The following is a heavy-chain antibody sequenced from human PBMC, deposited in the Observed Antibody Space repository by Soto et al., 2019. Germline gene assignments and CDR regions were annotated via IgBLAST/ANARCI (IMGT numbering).Heavy chain of an antibody. J-gene: IGHJ5*02. CDR3: ARAISGYVT. CDR2: INTGNGNT. CDR1: GITYTTYA. D-gene: IGHD5-12*01. Sequence: QVQLVQSGAEVKKPGASVKVSCKASGITYTTYAIHWVRQAPGQGLEWMGWINTGNGNTRYSQRFQGRVTLTTDTSASTAHMDLSSLTSEDMAVYYCARAISGYVTWGQGTLITVSS. V-gene: IGHV1-3*04.